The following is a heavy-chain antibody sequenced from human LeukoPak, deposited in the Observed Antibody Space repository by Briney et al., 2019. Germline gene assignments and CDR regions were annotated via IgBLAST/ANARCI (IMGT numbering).Heavy chain of an antibody. J-gene: IGHJ4*02. D-gene: IGHD3-3*01. V-gene: IGHV3-74*01. CDR3: ASIFEDYYDFWSGYLPIDY. CDR1: GFTFSSYW. Sequence: PGGSLRLSCAASGFTFSSYWMHWVRQAPGKGLVWVSRIYSDGSSTSYADSVKGRFTISRDNAKNTLYLQMNSLRAEGTAVYYCASIFEDYYDFWSGYLPIDYWGQGTLVTVSS. CDR2: IYSDGSST.